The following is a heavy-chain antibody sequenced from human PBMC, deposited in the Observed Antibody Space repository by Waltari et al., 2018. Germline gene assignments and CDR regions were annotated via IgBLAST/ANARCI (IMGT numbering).Heavy chain of an antibody. V-gene: IGHV4-4*07. D-gene: IGHD3-3*01. CDR3: ARGFWPGYHDFDW. CDR1: GGPIDFFS. CDR2: IDARGTT. Sequence: QVQLQESGPGLVKPSETLTLTCTVSGGPIDFFSWSWIRQPAGKALAFIGRIDARGTTRYKPSLKSRVTMSADRSKNQSSLRLTSATAADTAVYYCARGFWPGYHDFDWWGQGTLVTVSS. J-gene: IGHJ4*02.